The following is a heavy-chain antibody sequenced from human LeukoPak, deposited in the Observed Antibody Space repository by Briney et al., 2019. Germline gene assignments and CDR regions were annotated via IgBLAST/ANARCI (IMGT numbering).Heavy chain of an antibody. J-gene: IGHJ4*02. D-gene: IGHD2-15*01. CDR3: ARGLSAIVY. CDR1: GGSISSSSYY. CDR2: IYYSGST. V-gene: IGHV4-39*01. Sequence: SETLSLTCTVSGGSISSSSYYWGWIRQPPGKGLEWIGSIYYSGSTYYNPSLKSRVTISVDTSKNQFSLKLSSVTAADTAVYYCARGLSAIVYWGQGTLVTVSS.